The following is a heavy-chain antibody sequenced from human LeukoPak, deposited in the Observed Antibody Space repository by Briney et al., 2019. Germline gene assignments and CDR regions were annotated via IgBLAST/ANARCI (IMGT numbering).Heavy chain of an antibody. CDR1: EFTFSSYG. Sequence: GGSLRLSCAASEFTFSSYGMHWVRQAPGKGLEWVAVIWYDGSNKYYADSVKGRLTISRDDSKNTVYLQMNSLRVEDTAVYYCARDWSWIFDSWGQGTLVTVSS. CDR3: ARDWSWIFDS. J-gene: IGHJ4*02. D-gene: IGHD2-2*03. CDR2: IWYDGSNK. V-gene: IGHV3-33*01.